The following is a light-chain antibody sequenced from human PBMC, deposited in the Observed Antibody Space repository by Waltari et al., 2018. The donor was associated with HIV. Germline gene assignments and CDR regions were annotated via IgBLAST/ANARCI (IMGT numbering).Light chain of an antibody. Sequence: IVLTQSPLSLPVTPGQPASIPCQSSQSLLHSDGKTYLYWYLQRPGQPPQLLINEVSNRFSRVPDRFSGGGSGTEFSLNISRVEAEDVGTYYCKQSIQLPLTFGGGTKVEIK. CDR2: EVS. CDR1: QSLLHSDGKTY. V-gene: IGKV2D-29*01. J-gene: IGKJ4*01. CDR3: KQSIQLPLT.